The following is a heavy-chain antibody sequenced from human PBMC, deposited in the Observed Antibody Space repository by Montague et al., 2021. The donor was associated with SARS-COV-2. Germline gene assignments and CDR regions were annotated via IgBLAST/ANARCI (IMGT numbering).Heavy chain of an antibody. V-gene: IGHV4-39*07. J-gene: IGHJ4*02. CDR2: IHYSGN. CDR3: AVTLISASGTGSNFDS. Sequence: SETLSLTCTVSGGSISDSNYLWGWIRQPPGKGLEWIGDIHYSGNYYNPSLRSRHIMLPDFSDNQYSPRMRAVTAADTALYYCAVTLISASGTGSNFDSWGQGTLVTVSS. D-gene: IGHD6-13*01. CDR1: GGSISDSNYL.